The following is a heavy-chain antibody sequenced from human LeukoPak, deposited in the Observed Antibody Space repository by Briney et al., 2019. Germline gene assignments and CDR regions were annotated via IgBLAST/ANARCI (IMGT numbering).Heavy chain of an antibody. CDR3: AHSGNYYGSGSSSMDV. Sequence: SGPTLVKPTQTLTLTCTFSGFSLSTSGVGVGWIRQPPGKALEWLALIYWDDDKRYSPSLKSRLTITKDTSKNQVDLTMTNMDPVDTATYYCAHSGNYYGSGSSSMDVWGEGTTVTVSS. V-gene: IGHV2-5*02. CDR1: GFSLSTSGVG. J-gene: IGHJ6*04. D-gene: IGHD3-10*01. CDR2: IYWDDDK.